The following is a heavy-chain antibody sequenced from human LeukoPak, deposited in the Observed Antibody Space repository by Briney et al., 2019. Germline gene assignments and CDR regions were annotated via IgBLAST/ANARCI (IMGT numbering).Heavy chain of an antibody. Sequence: GASVKVSCKASGYTFTSYDINWVRQATGRGLEWMGWMNPNSGNTGYAQKFQGRVTMTRNTSISTAYMELSSLRSEDTAVYYCARVESSSWGYYYHYYMDVWGKGTTVTVSS. J-gene: IGHJ6*03. CDR2: MNPNSGNT. V-gene: IGHV1-8*01. CDR3: ARVESSSWGYYYHYYMDV. D-gene: IGHD6-13*01. CDR1: GYTFTSYD.